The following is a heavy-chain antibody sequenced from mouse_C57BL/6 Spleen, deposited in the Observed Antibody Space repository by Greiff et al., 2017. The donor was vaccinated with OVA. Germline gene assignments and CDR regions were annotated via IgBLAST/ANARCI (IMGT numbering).Heavy chain of an antibody. CDR2: IDPENGDT. D-gene: IGHD1-1*01. V-gene: IGHV14-4*01. CDR3: TTRYYGSYWYFDV. CDR1: GFNIKDDY. Sequence: EVQRVESGAELVRPGASVKLSCTASGFNIKDDYMHWVKQRPEQGLEWIGWIDPENGDTEYASKFQGKATITADTSSNTAYLQLSSLTSEDTAVYYCTTRYYGSYWYFDVWGTGTTVTVSS. J-gene: IGHJ1*03.